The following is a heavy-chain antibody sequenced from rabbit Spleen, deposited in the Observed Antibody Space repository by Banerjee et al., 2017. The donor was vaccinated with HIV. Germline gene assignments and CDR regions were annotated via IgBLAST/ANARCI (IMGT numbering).Heavy chain of an antibody. V-gene: IGHV1S45*01. CDR2: IGGSSGFT. CDR1: GFDFSNYG. J-gene: IGHJ4*01. Sequence: QEHLVESGGGLVQPGGSLKLSCKGSGFDFSNYGVSWVRQAPGKGLEWIACIGGSSGFTYYASWAKGRFTISKTSSTTVTLQMTSLTAADTATYFCARNAAVSGIGVGYFKLWGPGTLVTVS. D-gene: IGHD4-2*01. CDR3: ARNAAVSGIGVGYFKL.